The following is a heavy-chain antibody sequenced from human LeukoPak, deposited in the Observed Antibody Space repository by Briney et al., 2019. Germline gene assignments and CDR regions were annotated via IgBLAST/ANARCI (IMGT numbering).Heavy chain of an antibody. J-gene: IGHJ4*02. Sequence: GGSLRLSCAASGFTFSSHAISWVRQAPGKGLEWVSGISGSGGSTYYADSVKGWFTISRDNSKNTLYLQMNSLTVEDTAVYYCAKSRRSGWSSFDYWGQGTLVTVSS. V-gene: IGHV3-23*01. D-gene: IGHD6-19*01. CDR3: AKSRRSGWSSFDY. CDR1: GFTFSSHA. CDR2: ISGSGGST.